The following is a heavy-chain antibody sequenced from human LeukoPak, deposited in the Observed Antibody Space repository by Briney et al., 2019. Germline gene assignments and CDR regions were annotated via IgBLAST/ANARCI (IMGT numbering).Heavy chain of an antibody. CDR3: ARLDNSGYYHIDY. Sequence: SETLSLTCTVSGGSISSNRYYRGWIRQPPGKGLKWIGNIFYTGSTYYNPSLKSRVTISVDTSKNQFSLKLSSVTAADTAVYYCARLDNSGYYHIDYWGQGTLVSVSS. CDR1: GGSISSNRYY. J-gene: IGHJ4*02. CDR2: IFYTGST. D-gene: IGHD3-22*01. V-gene: IGHV4-39*01.